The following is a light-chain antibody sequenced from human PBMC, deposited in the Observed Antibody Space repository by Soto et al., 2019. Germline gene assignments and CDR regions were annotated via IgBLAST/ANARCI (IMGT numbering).Light chain of an antibody. CDR3: NSMTTSSTSRFV. CDR2: DVN. J-gene: IGLJ1*01. CDR1: SSDIGSYEY. V-gene: IGLV2-14*01. Sequence: QSALTQPASVSGSPGQSITISCTGTSSDIGSYEYVSWYQQYPGKAPKLIIYDVNNRPSGVSNRFSGSKSGNTASLTISGLQAEDEDDYYCNSMTTSSTSRFVFGTGTKVTVL.